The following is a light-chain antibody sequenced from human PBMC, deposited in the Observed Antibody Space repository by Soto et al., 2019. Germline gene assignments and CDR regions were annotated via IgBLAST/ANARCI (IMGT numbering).Light chain of an antibody. V-gene: IGKV3-20*01. Sequence: EIVLTQSPGTLSLSPGERATLSCRASQSVSSSYLAWYQQKPGQAPRLLIYGASSRATGIPDRFSGSGSRTDFTITITRLEPEDFAVYYCQQYRSSPPYTFGQGTKLEIK. CDR1: QSVSSSY. CDR2: GAS. J-gene: IGKJ2*01. CDR3: QQYRSSPPYT.